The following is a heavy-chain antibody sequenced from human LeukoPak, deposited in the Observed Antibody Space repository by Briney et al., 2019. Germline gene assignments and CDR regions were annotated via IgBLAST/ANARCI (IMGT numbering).Heavy chain of an antibody. CDR1: GFTFSSYS. J-gene: IGHJ6*02. CDR3: ARFITGTSVAYYYGMDV. CDR2: ISSSSSYI. V-gene: IGHV3-21*01. D-gene: IGHD1-20*01. Sequence: PGGSLRLSCAASGFTFSSYSMNWVRQAPGKGLEWVSSISSSSSYIYYADSVKGRFTISRDNAKNSLYLQMNSLRAEDTAVYYCARFITGTSVAYYYGMDVWGQGTTVTVSS.